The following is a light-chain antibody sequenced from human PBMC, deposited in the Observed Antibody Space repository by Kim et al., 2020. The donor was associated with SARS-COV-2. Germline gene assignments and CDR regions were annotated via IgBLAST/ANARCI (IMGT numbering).Light chain of an antibody. V-gene: IGKV3-20*01. CDR1: QSVTGSY. CDR2: GAS. J-gene: IGKJ2*01. CDR3: QQYGSSPRN. Sequence: EIVLTQSPGTLSLSPGGGATLSCRASQSVTGSYLAWFQQKPGQAPRVLIYGASSRATGIPDRFSGSGSGTDFTLTISRLEPEDFAVYFCQQYGSSPRNFGQGTKLEI.